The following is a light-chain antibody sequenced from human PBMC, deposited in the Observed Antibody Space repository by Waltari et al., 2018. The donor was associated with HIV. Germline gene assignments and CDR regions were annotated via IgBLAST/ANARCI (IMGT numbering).Light chain of an antibody. CDR3: AAWDNSLGAWL. V-gene: IGLV1-47*01. CDR1: TPNIGSNY. J-gene: IGLJ3*02. CDR2: KND. Sequence: QSVLTQPPSASGTPGQTVTISCSGSTPNIGSNYVYWFQQFPGTAPRLLIYKNDQRPSGVPDRFSGSKSGTSASLAISWLRSADEAHYYCAAWDNSLGAWLFGGGAKLTVL.